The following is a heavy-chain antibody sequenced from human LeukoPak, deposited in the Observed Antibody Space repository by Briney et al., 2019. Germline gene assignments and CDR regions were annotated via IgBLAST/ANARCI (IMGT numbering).Heavy chain of an antibody. D-gene: IGHD2-21*02. CDR2: IYYSGST. CDR1: GGSISDYH. V-gene: IGHV4-59*01. Sequence: SETLSLTCTVSGGSISDYHWSWIRQPPGKGLEWIGYIYYSGSTKYNPSLKSRVTISVDTPKNQFPLELSSVTAADTAVYYCARGRRGAYCGGDCYSRAFDIWGQGTMVTVSS. CDR3: ARGRRGAYCGGDCYSRAFDI. J-gene: IGHJ3*02.